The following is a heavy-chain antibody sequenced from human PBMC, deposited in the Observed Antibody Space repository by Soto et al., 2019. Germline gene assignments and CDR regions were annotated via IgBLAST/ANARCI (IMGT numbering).Heavy chain of an antibody. J-gene: IGHJ3*02. CDR2: IKSKTDGGTT. D-gene: IGHD4-17*01. V-gene: IGHV3-15*01. Sequence: EVQLVESGGGLVKPGGSLRLSCAASGFTFSNAWMSWVRQAPGKGLEWVGRIKSKTDGGTTDYAAPVKGRFTISRDDSKNTLYLQMNRLKTEDTAVYYCTASKPDYGDYDSAFDIWGQGTMVTVSS. CDR3: TASKPDYGDYDSAFDI. CDR1: GFTFSNAW.